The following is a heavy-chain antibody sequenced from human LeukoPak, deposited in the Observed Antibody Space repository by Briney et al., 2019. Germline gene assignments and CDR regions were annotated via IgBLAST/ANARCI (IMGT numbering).Heavy chain of an antibody. CDR2: ISYDGSNK. CDR1: GFTFSSYA. V-gene: IGHV3-30-3*01. D-gene: IGHD6-19*01. J-gene: IGHJ3*02. Sequence: GGSLRLSCAASGFTFSSYAMHWVRQAPGKGLEWVAVISYDGSNKYYADSVKGRFTISRDNSKNTLYLQMNSLRAEDTAVYYCARDFTMAGNAFDIWGQGTMVTVSS. CDR3: ARDFTMAGNAFDI.